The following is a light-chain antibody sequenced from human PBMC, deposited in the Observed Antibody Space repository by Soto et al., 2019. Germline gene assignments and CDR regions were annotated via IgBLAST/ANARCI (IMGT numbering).Light chain of an antibody. Sequence: QSALTQPPSVSGSPGQSVTISCTGTSSDVGSYDRVSWYQQPPGTAPKLMIYEVNNRPSGVPDRFSGSKSGNTASLTISGLQAEDEADYYCTSYTSSNTLVFGTGTKVTVL. CDR2: EVN. J-gene: IGLJ1*01. CDR1: SSDVGSYDR. V-gene: IGLV2-18*02. CDR3: TSYTSSNTLV.